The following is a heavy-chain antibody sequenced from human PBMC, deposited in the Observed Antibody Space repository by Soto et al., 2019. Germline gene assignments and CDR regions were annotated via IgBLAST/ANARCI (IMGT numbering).Heavy chain of an antibody. J-gene: IGHJ3*02. V-gene: IGHV4-39*01. CDR3: ARWIDILILGDAFDI. CDR1: GGSISSSSYY. Sequence: SETLSLTCTVSGGSISSSSYYWGWIRQPPGKGLEWIGSIYYSGSTYYNPSLKSRVTISVDTSKNQFSLKLSSVTAADTAVYYCARWIDILILGDAFDIWGQGTMVP. D-gene: IGHD3-9*01. CDR2: IYYSGST.